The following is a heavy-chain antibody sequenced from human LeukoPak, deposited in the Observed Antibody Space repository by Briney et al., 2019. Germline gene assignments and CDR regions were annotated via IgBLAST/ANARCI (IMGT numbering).Heavy chain of an antibody. CDR2: ISGSGGST. Sequence: GGTLKLSCAASGFPFSSYGMSWVRQAPGKGLDWVSGISGSGGSTYYADSVKGRFTISRDNAKNSLYLQMNSLRAEDTAVYYCARDRHGSSSLDYYYYYMDVWGKGTTVTVSS. V-gene: IGHV3-23*01. CDR1: GFPFSSYG. J-gene: IGHJ6*03. D-gene: IGHD6-13*01. CDR3: ARDRHGSSSLDYYYYYMDV.